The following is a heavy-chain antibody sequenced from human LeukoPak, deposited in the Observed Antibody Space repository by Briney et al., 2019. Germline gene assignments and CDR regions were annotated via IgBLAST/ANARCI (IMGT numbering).Heavy chain of an antibody. CDR2: IISNGGST. V-gene: IGHV3-64*01. CDR3: ARDMMGAPKALDI. CDR1: GFSFSSHG. Sequence: GGSLRLSCAASGFSFSSHGMHWVRQAPGKGLEYVSTIISNGGSTYYANSVKDRFTISRDNSKNTLYLQMGSLRAEDTALYYCARDMMGAPKALDIWGQGTMVTVSS. D-gene: IGHD1-26*01. J-gene: IGHJ3*02.